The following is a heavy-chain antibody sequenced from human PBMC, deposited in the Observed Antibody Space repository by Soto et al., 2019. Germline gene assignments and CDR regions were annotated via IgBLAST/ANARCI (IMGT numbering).Heavy chain of an antibody. Sequence: EVQLSESGGDLVQPGGSLRLSCAASGFTFSSYSMNWVRQAPGKGLEWVSSISSSSSYIYYADSVKGRFTISRDNAKNSLYLQMNSLRAEDTAVYYCARDHPGGSGWDYYYYGMDVWGQGTTVTVSS. D-gene: IGHD6-19*01. CDR3: ARDHPGGSGWDYYYYGMDV. CDR1: GFTFSSYS. CDR2: ISSSSSYI. J-gene: IGHJ6*02. V-gene: IGHV3-21*01.